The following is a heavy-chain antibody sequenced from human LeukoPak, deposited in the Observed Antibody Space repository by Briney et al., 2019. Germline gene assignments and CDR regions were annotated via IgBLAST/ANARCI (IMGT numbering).Heavy chain of an antibody. V-gene: IGHV4-39*01. CDR3: ATTGIAAATADY. Sequence: PSETLSLTCTVSGGSISSSSYYWGWIRQPPGKGLEWIGSIYYSGSTYYNPSLKSRVTISVDTSKNQFSLKLSSVTAADTAVYYCATTGIAAATADYWGQGTLVTVSS. J-gene: IGHJ4*02. D-gene: IGHD6-13*01. CDR1: GGSISSSSYY. CDR2: IYYSGST.